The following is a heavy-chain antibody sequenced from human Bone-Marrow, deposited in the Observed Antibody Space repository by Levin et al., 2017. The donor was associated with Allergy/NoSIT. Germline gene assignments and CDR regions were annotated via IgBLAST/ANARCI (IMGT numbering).Heavy chain of an antibody. D-gene: IGHD3-3*01. Sequence: ASVKVSCKASGGSFSNYAINWVRQAPGQGLEWMGGITPIFDSPKYAQRFQGRLTITADGSTTTVFMELSSLRSEDTAIYYCARDFLSYYDFWSGYYDAYYFSGLGVWGQGTTVTVSS. CDR2: ITPIFDSP. J-gene: IGHJ6*02. CDR3: ARDFLSYYDFWSGYYDAYYFSGLGV. CDR1: GGSFSNYA. V-gene: IGHV1-69*13.